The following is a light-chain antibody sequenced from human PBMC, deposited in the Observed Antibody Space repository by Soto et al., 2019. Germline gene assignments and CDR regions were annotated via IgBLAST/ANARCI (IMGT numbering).Light chain of an antibody. J-gene: IGLJ1*01. CDR3: SSYTSSSTYV. V-gene: IGLV2-14*01. CDR1: SSDVGNYNY. CDR2: DVS. Sequence: QSVLTQPASVSGSPGQSITISCTGTSSDVGNYNYVSWYQQHQGKAPKLMIHDVSNRPSGVSNRFSGSKSGNTASLTISGLQAEDEADYYCSSYTSSSTYVFGTGTKLTVL.